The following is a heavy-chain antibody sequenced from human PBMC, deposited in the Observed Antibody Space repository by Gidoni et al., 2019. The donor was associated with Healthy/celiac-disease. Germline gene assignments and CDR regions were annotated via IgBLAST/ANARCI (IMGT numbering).Heavy chain of an antibody. CDR2: INPNSGGT. Sequence: QVQLVQSGAEVKKPGASVKVSCKASGYTFTGYYMHWVRQAPGQGLEWMGWINPNSGGTNYAQKFQGRVTMTRDTSISTAYMELSRLRSDDTAVYYCARGDVLLWFGESTYYFDYWGQGTLVTVSS. CDR3: ARGDVLLWFGESTYYFDY. D-gene: IGHD3-10*01. CDR1: GYTFTGYY. J-gene: IGHJ4*02. V-gene: IGHV1-2*02.